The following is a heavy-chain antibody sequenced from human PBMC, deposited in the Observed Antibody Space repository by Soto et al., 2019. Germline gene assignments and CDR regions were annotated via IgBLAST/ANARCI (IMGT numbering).Heavy chain of an antibody. CDR1: GYGFTTKW. V-gene: IGHV5-51*01. CDR3: ARHGRLYDSSGYYTYYFDY. Sequence: PGASLKLSCQYSGYGFTTKWISWVRQIPGKGLEWMGIIYPVDSDTRYSPSFQGQVAVSAHKSISTAYLQWSSLKASDTAMYYCARHGRLYDSSGYYTYYFDYWGQGTLVTVSS. D-gene: IGHD3-22*01. CDR2: IYPVDSDT. J-gene: IGHJ4*02.